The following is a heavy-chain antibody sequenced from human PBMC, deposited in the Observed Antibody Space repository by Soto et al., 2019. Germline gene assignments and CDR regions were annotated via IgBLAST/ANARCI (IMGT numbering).Heavy chain of an antibody. CDR1: GYSFTSYW. CDR2: IYPGDSDT. CDR3: ARRGHYYGSGGDYYYYGMDV. Sequence: PGESLKISCKGSGYSFTSYWIGWVRQMPGKGLEWMGIIYPGDSDTRYSPSFQGQVTISADKSISTAYLQWSSLKASDTAMYYCARRGHYYGSGGDYYYYGMDVWGQGTTVTVS. V-gene: IGHV5-51*01. J-gene: IGHJ6*02. D-gene: IGHD3-10*01.